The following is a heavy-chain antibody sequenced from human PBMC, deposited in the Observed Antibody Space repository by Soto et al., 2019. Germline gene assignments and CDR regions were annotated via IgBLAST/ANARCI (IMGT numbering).Heavy chain of an antibody. D-gene: IGHD3-10*01. V-gene: IGHV3-23*01. Sequence: GGSLRLSCAASGFTFSSYATSWVRQAPGKGLEWVSGISASGGTTYYADSVKGRFTISRDNSKNTLDLQMNSLRGEDTAVYYCAKAGEPNYYFYGMDVWGQGTTVTVSS. CDR2: ISASGGTT. CDR1: GFTFSSYA. CDR3: AKAGEPNYYFYGMDV. J-gene: IGHJ6*02.